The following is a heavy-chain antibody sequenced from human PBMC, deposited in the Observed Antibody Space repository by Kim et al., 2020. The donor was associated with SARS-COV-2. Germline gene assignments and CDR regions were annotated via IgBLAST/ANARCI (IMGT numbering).Heavy chain of an antibody. CDR3: ASLVDYGYDY. CDR1: GGSFSGYY. Sequence: SETLSLTCAVYGGSFSGYYWSWIRQPPGKGLEWIGEINHSGSTNYNPSLKSRVTISVDTSKNQFSLKLSSVTAADTAVYYCASLVDYGYDYWGQGTLVTVSS. J-gene: IGHJ4*02. CDR2: INHSGST. V-gene: IGHV4-34*01. D-gene: IGHD4-17*01.